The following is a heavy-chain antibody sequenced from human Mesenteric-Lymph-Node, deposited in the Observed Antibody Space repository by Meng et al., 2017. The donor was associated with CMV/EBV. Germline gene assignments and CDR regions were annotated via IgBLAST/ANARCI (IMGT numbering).Heavy chain of an antibody. CDR3: ARDLPTGYSYGENWFDP. CDR1: GFTFSTYG. V-gene: IGHV3-30*02. Sequence: GESLKISCAASGFTFSTYGMHWVRQAPGAGLEWVAFIRHDGSDQYYADSVKGRFTISRDNAKNTLYLQMNSLRAEDTAVYYCARDLPTGYSYGENWFDPWGQGTLVTVSS. CDR2: IRHDGSDQ. J-gene: IGHJ5*02. D-gene: IGHD5-18*01.